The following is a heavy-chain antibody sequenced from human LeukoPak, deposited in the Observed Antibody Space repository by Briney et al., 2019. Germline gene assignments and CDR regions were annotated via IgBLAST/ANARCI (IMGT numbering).Heavy chain of an antibody. V-gene: IGHV1-18*01. J-gene: IGHJ4*02. CDR1: GYTFTSYG. Sequence: ASVKVSCKASGYTFTSYGISWVRQAPGQGLEWMGWISAYNGNTNYAQKLQGRVTMTTDTSTSTAYMELRSLRSDDTAVYYCARDPYYYDSSGYYSFDYRGQGTLVTVSS. D-gene: IGHD3-22*01. CDR3: ARDPYYYDSSGYYSFDY. CDR2: ISAYNGNT.